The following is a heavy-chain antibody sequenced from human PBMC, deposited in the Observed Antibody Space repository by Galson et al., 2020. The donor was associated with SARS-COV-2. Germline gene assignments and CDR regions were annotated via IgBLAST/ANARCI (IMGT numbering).Heavy chain of an antibody. D-gene: IGHD5-18*01. CDR1: GGSVSSRSYF. CDR2: SHYSGKV. J-gene: IGHJ5*02. Sequence: SETLSLTCIVSGGSVSSRSYFWAWIRQPPGKGLEWIGSSHYSGKVSYTPSLKGRVTISVDTSKNQFSRRLNSVTAADTAVYYCARQSIAIELWLEGGDWFDPWGQGTLVTVSS. V-gene: IGHV4-39*01. CDR3: ARQSIAIELWLEGGDWFDP.